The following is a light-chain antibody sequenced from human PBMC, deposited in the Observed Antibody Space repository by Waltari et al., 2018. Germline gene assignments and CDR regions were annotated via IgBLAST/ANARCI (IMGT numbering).Light chain of an antibody. Sequence: QTVVTQAPSLSVSPGGTVTLTCALSSGSVSTTSYASWYQQTPGQAPRTLVYKINIRSSGGPDRLAVSMLGNEDALTITGAQAEEESDYYCVLYLGSGIGVFGGGTKLTVL. J-gene: IGLJ3*02. CDR3: VLYLGSGIGV. V-gene: IGLV8-61*01. CDR2: KIN. CDR1: SGSVSTTSY.